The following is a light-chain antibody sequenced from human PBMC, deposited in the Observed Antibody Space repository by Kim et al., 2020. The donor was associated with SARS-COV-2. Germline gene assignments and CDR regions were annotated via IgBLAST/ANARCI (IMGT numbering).Light chain of an antibody. J-gene: IGLJ3*02. Sequence: QSALTQPRSVSGSPGQSVTISCTGASSDVGGFNLVSWYQQHPGTAPKLIIYDVTKRPSGVPDRFSGSKSGDTASLTISGLESEEESDYYCCSYAGRYTWVFGGGTKVTVL. CDR3: CSYAGRYTWV. V-gene: IGLV2-11*01. CDR2: DVT. CDR1: SSDVGGFNL.